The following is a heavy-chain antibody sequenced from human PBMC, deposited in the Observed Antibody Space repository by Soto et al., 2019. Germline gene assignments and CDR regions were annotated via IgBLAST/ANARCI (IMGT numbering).Heavy chain of an antibody. V-gene: IGHV3-23*01. CDR2: ISGSGGST. Sequence: PGWCLTLSCASSRFTINSYAISWVRQAPGKGLEWVSAISGSGGSTYYADSVKGRFTISRDNSKNTLYLQMNSLRDEDTAVYYCARDWSYYYYGMDVWGHGPTVTVSS. CDR3: ARDWSYYYYGMDV. J-gene: IGHJ6*02. CDR1: RFTINSYA.